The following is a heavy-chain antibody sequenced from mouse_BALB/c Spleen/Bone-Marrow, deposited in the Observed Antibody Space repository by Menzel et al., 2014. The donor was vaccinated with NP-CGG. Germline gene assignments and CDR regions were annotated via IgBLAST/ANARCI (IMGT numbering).Heavy chain of an antibody. CDR1: GYSFTGYF. CDR2: INPYNGDT. CDR3: ARSGYYGSSYFDY. J-gene: IGHJ2*01. D-gene: IGHD1-1*01. V-gene: IGHV1-20*02. Sequence: VHVKQSGPELVKPGASVKISCKASGYSFTGYFMNWVMQSHGKSLEWIGRINPYNGDTFYNQKFKGKATLTVDKSSSAAHMELRSLASEDSAVYYCARSGYYGSSYFDYWGQGTTLTVSS.